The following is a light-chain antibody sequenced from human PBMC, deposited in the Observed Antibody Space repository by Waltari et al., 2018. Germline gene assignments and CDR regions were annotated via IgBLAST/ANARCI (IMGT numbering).Light chain of an antibody. CDR2: ATS. V-gene: IGKV3-20*01. Sequence: EIILTQSPPTVSVSPGERITLSCRASEGIAINDLAWYQHKPGQAPRLLFYATSTRATGIPDRFRASGSGTDFTLTVSRLEPEDFAVYFCQQYGGPPPLTFGGGTKVEIK. J-gene: IGKJ4*01. CDR1: EGIAIND. CDR3: QQYGGPPPLT.